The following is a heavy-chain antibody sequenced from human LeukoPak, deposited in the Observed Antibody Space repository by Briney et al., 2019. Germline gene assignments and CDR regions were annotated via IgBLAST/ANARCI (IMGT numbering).Heavy chain of an antibody. V-gene: IGHV3-48*04. CDR3: ARAFGELEEGYFDY. CDR2: IASSSSAI. Sequence: PSGGSLRLSCAASGFTFSSYSMNWVRQAPGKGLEWVSYIASSSSAIYYADSVRGRFTISRDNARNSLYLQMNSLRVEDTAVYYCARAFGELEEGYFDYWGQGTLVTVSS. J-gene: IGHJ4*02. D-gene: IGHD3-10*01. CDR1: GFTFSSYS.